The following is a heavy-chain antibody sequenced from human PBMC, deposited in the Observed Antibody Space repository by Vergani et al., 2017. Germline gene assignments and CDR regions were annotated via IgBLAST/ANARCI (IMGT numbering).Heavy chain of an antibody. CDR1: GYTFTSYG. V-gene: IGHV1-18*01. Sequence: QVQLVQSGAEVKKPGASVKVSCKASGYTFTSYGISWVRQAPGQGLEWMGWISAYNGNRKYAKRLQGRVTMTTETSTSTAYMELRSLRSDDTAVYYCARQRVAADHDAFDIWGQGTMVTVSS. D-gene: IGHD2-15*01. CDR3: ARQRVAADHDAFDI. CDR2: ISAYNGNR. J-gene: IGHJ3*02.